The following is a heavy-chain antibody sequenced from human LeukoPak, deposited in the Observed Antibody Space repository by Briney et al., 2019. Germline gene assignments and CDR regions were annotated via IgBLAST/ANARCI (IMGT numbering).Heavy chain of an antibody. CDR1: VGSIYNYY. J-gene: IGHJ4*02. V-gene: IGHV4-59*08. D-gene: IGHD3-10*01. Sequence: PSETLSLTCTVSVGSIYNYYWSWIRQPPGKGLEWLGYIYYTGTTDYNPSLKSRVTMSVDTSKHQFSLKLRSVTAADTAVYYCGRHILASPPPGAFDFWGRGTLVTVSS. CDR3: GRHILASPPPGAFDF. CDR2: IYYTGTT.